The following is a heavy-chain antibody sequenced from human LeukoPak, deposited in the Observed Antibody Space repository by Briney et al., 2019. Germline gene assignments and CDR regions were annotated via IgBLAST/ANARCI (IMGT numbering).Heavy chain of an antibody. J-gene: IGHJ1*01. CDR3: ASEHYYDSSGYYYESQH. D-gene: IGHD3-22*01. CDR1: GFTFSSYE. V-gene: IGHV3-48*03. Sequence: GGSLRLSCAASGFTFSSYEMNWVRQAPGKGLEWVSYISSSGSTIYYADYVKGRFTISRDTAKNSLYLQMNSLRAEDTAVYYCASEHYYDSSGYYYESQHWGQGTLVTVSS. CDR2: ISSSGSTI.